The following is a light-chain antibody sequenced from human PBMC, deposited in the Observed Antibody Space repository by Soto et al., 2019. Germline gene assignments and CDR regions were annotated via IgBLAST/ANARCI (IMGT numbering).Light chain of an antibody. Sequence: QSVLTQPPSASGSPGQSVTISCTGTSSDVGGYNYVSWYQQHPGKAPKLMICEVNKRPSGVPDRFSGSKSANTASLTVSGLQTEDEADYYCASYAGSDNVIFGGGTKVTVL. V-gene: IGLV2-8*01. CDR2: EVN. CDR1: SSDVGGYNY. J-gene: IGLJ2*01. CDR3: ASYAGSDNVI.